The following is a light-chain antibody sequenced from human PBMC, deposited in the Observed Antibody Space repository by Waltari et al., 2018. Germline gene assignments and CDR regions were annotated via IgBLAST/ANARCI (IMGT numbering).Light chain of an antibody. J-gene: IGLJ2*01. CDR2: DVS. V-gene: IGLV2-14*01. CDR1: SNDVGGYNS. Sequence: QSALTQPASVSGSPGQSVTIFCAGTSNDVGGYNSVSWYPEHPGQAPRVIIYDVSDRPSGVSDRYSSSKSGNPASLTISGLQAEDEADYYCSSQSSNDVVLFGGGTKLTVL. CDR3: SSQSSNDVVL.